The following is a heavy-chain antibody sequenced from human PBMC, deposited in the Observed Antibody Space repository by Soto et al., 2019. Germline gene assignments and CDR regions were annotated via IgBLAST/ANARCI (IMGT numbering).Heavy chain of an antibody. D-gene: IGHD4-17*01. V-gene: IGHV1-69*13. CDR2: IIPIFGTA. Sequence: ASVKVSCKASGGTFSSYAISWVRQAPGQGLEWMGGIIPIFGTANYAQKFQGRVTITADESTSTAYMELSSLRSEDTAVYYCARGVGKATATPGGYYYYYGMDVWGQGTTVTVSS. J-gene: IGHJ6*02. CDR1: GGTFSSYA. CDR3: ARGVGKATATPGGYYYYYGMDV.